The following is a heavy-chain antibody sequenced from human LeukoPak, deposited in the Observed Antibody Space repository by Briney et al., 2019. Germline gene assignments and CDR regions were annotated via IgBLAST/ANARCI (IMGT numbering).Heavy chain of an antibody. J-gene: IGHJ4*02. V-gene: IGHV3-53*01. D-gene: IGHD4-17*01. CDR1: EFTVSSNY. CDR3: VSWQASDYAFDY. CDR2: IYSGGST. Sequence: GGSLRLSCAASEFTVSSNYMSWVRQAPGKGLEWVSVIYSGGSTYYADSVKGRFTISRDNSKNTLYLQMNSLGAEDTAVYYCVSWQASDYAFDYWGQGTLVTVSS.